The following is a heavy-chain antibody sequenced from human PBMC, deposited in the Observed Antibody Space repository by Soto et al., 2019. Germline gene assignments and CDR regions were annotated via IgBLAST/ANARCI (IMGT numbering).Heavy chain of an antibody. CDR2: IWYDGSNK. CDR3: ARVGSSSWYGVGSWFAS. CDR1: GFTFSSYG. V-gene: IGHV3-33*01. Sequence: GGSLRLSCAASGFTFSSYGMHWVRQAPGKGLEWVAVIWYDGSNKYYADSVKGRFTISRDNSKNTLYLQMNSLRAEDTAVYYCARVGSSSWYGVGSWFASWGQGTLVTVSS. J-gene: IGHJ5*01. D-gene: IGHD6-13*01.